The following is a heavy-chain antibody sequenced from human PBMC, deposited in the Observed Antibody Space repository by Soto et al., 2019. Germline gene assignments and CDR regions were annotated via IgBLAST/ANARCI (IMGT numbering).Heavy chain of an antibody. CDR3: ATPYYFNH. V-gene: IGHV3-11*06. CDR2: ISDDSSYI. D-gene: IGHD3-16*01. CDR1: GFTFGDSY. J-gene: IGHJ1*01. Sequence: SLRLSCAGSGFTFGDSYMSWIRQAPGKGLEWLSSISDDSSYIDYADSLRGRFTVSRDNARNSLYLQIDSLGVEDTAVYYCATPYYFNHWGPGTQVTVSS.